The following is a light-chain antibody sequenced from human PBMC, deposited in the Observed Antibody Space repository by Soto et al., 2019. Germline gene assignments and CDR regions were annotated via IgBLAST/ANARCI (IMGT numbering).Light chain of an antibody. CDR1: QSVSSN. J-gene: IGKJ5*01. CDR2: DAS. Sequence: EIVMTQSPATLSVSPGERVTLSCWASQSVSSNLAWYLKKPGQAPRLLIYDASTRATGIPARFSGSGSGTELTLTISSLHYEDFAVYFCQQYNGRPPRITLGQGTRLPMK. CDR3: QQYNGRPPRIT. V-gene: IGKV3-15*01.